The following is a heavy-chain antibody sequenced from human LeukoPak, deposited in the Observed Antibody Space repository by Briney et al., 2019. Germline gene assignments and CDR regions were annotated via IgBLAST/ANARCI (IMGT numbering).Heavy chain of an antibody. J-gene: IGHJ6*02. D-gene: IGHD4-11*01. CDR1: GYSFTSYW. V-gene: IGHV5-51*01. Sequence: GESLKISCKGSGYSFTSYWIGWVRQMPGKGLEWMGIIYPGDSDTRYSPSFQGQVTFSADKSISTAYLQWSSLKASDTAMYYCATPTVTTGEYYYYGMDVWGQGTTVTVSS. CDR3: ATPTVTTGEYYYYGMDV. CDR2: IYPGDSDT.